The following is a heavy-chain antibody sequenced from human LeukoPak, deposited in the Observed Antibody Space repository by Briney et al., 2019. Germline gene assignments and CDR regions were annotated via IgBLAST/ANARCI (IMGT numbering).Heavy chain of an antibody. V-gene: IGHV3-30*18. CDR3: AKAELGVDTFFDY. CDR1: GFTFSSYG. Sequence: PGRSLRLSCAASGFTFSSYGMHWVRQAPGKGLEWVAVISYDGTYKYYADSVKGRFTISRDNSKNTLYLQMNSLRAEDTAFYYCAKAELGVDTFFDYWGQGTLVTVSS. J-gene: IGHJ4*02. CDR2: ISYDGTYK. D-gene: IGHD3-3*01.